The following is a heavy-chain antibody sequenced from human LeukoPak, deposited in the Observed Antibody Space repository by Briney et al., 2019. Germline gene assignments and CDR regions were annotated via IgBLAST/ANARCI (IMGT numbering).Heavy chain of an antibody. D-gene: IGHD3-10*01. J-gene: IGHJ5*02. CDR1: GGSVSDYY. V-gene: IGHV4-59*08. Sequence: SETLSLTCTISGGSVSDYYWSWIRQSPGKGLEWIGYIYYTGSTTYNPSLKSRVTISEDTSKNQFSLKLRSVTAADTAVYYCARGPRFGELLWHWFDPWGQGTLVTVSS. CDR2: IYYTGST. CDR3: ARGPRFGELLWHWFDP.